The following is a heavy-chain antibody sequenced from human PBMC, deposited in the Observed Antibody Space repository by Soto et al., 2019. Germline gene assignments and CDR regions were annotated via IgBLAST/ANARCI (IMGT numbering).Heavy chain of an antibody. CDR3: ARGIGYSAQDS. CDR2: ISSDVSST. D-gene: IGHD1-1*01. CDR1: GFTFSSYW. V-gene: IGHV3-74*01. J-gene: IGHJ4*02. Sequence: GGSLRLSFAASGFTFSSYWMHWVRQAPGKGLVWVSRISSDVSSTSYADSVKGRFTISRDNAKNTLYLQMDSLRAEDTAVYYCARGIGYSAQDSWGQGTLVTVSS.